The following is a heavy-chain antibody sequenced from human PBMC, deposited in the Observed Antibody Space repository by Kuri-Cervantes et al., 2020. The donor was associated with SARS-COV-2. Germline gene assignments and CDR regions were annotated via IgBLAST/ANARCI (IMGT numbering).Heavy chain of an antibody. CDR2: IYHGGST. CDR1: GYSISSGYY. CDR3: ARTGDLAFDY. D-gene: IGHD7-27*01. J-gene: IGHJ4*02. V-gene: IGHV4-38-2*02. Sequence: GSLRLSCTVSGYSISSGYYWGWIRQPPGKGLEWIGSIYHGGSTYYNPSLKSRVTISVDTSQNQFSLKLSSVTAADTAVYYCARTGDLAFDYWGQGTLVTVSS.